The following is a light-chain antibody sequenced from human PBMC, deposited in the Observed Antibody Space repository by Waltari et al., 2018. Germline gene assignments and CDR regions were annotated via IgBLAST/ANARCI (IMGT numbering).Light chain of an antibody. V-gene: IGKV1-5*03. CDR1: ESVNRH. J-gene: IGKJ2*01. CDR3: QHYDSYQYA. Sequence: IQVTQSPSTLSASVGDRATITCRTSESVNRHLAWYQQKPGRAPNLLLYKASTLETGAPSNFSGSGSGTEFSLTITNLQRDDFATYFCQHYDSYQYAFGPGTKLEIK. CDR2: KAS.